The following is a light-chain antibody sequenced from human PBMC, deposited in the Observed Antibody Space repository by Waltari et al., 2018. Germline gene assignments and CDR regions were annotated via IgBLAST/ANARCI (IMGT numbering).Light chain of an antibody. CDR1: DLGSKS. V-gene: IGLV3-21*02. CDR2: DNN. CDR3: QVWDSNSDHQV. Sequence: SYVLSQPPSVSVAPGQTAMITCGGNDLGSKSVHWYQQKPGPAPVSVVFDNNNRPSGIPERFSGSSSGNTATLTISSVDAGDEADYYCQVWDSNSDHQVFGTGTKVTAL. J-gene: IGLJ1*01.